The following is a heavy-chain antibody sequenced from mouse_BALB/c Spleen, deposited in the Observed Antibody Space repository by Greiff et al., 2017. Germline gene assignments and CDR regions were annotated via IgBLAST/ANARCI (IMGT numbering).Heavy chain of an antibody. Sequence: VKLQESGPGLVAPSQSLSITCTVSGFSLTSYGVHWVRQPPGKGLEWLGVIWAGGSTNYNSALMSRLSISKDNSKSQVFLKMNSLQTDDTAMYYCASIPDWYFDVWGAGTTVTVSS. J-gene: IGHJ1*01. V-gene: IGHV2-9*02. CDR2: IWAGGST. CDR3: ASIPDWYFDV. CDR1: GFSLTSYG.